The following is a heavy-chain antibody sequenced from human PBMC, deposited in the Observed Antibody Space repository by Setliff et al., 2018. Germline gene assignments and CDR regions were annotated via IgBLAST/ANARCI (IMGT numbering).Heavy chain of an antibody. Sequence: SETLSLTCDVSGSSISSGHYWGWIRQPPGKGLEWIGSMYPGRNTYYNPSLKSRVTMSVDMSKKQFSLKVNSVTAADTAVYFCATSGFCSSGSCYSFDDWGQGALVTVS. J-gene: IGHJ4*02. CDR1: GSSISSGHY. D-gene: IGHD2-15*01. CDR2: MYPGRNT. V-gene: IGHV4-38-2*01. CDR3: ATSGFCSSGSCYSFDD.